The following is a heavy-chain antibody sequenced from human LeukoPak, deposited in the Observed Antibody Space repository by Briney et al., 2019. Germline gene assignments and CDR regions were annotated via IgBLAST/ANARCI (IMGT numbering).Heavy chain of an antibody. CDR3: AKSRGVVVTAIPGY. Sequence: GGSLRLSCAASGFTFSSYGMHWVRQAPGKGLEWVAVISYDGSNKYYADFVKGRFTISRDNSKNTLYLQMNSLRAEDTAVYYCAKSRGVVVTAIPGYWGQGTLVTVSS. D-gene: IGHD2-21*02. CDR2: ISYDGSNK. J-gene: IGHJ4*02. CDR1: GFTFSSYG. V-gene: IGHV3-30*18.